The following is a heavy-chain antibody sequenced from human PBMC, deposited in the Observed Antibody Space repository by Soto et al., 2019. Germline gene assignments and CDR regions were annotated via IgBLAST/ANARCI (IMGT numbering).Heavy chain of an antibody. J-gene: IGHJ6*02. CDR2: IIPISGTA. CDR3: ATSQRSSTTCEEYYYYYYGMDV. D-gene: IGHD2-2*01. CDR1: GGTFSSYA. V-gene: IGHV1-69*01. Sequence: QVQLVQSGAEVKKPGSSVKVSCKASGGTFSSYAISWVRQAPGQGLEWMGGIIPISGTANYAQKFQGRVTITADESTSTADMKLSSRMSEDAAAEYYATSQRSSTTCEEYYYYYYGMDVWGQGTTVTVSS.